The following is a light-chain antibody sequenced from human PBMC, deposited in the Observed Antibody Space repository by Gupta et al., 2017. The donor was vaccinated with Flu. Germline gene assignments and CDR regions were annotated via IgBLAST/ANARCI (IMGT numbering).Light chain of an antibody. Sequence: PVSLSLSPGERATLSCRASQSVSSDYLVWYQQRPGQAPSLLIYGASNRASGIPDRFSGSGSGTEFTLTISSLEPEDSAVYYCQQFGRSLTFGGGTKMEI. CDR3: QQFGRSLT. V-gene: IGKV3-20*01. J-gene: IGKJ4*01. CDR2: GAS. CDR1: QSVSSDY.